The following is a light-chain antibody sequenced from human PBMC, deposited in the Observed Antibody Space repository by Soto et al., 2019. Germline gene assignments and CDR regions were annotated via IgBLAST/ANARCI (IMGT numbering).Light chain of an antibody. Sequence: QSVLTQSPSASASLGASVKLTCTLSSGHSSYAIAWHQQQPEKGPRYLMKLNSDGSHSKGDGIPDRFSGSSSGAERSRTSSSLQSEDEGYDYGQNWGTGSRVFCGGTKRTVL. CDR1: SGHSSYA. CDR3: QNWGTGSRV. V-gene: IGLV4-69*01. J-gene: IGLJ2*01. CDR2: LNSDGSH.